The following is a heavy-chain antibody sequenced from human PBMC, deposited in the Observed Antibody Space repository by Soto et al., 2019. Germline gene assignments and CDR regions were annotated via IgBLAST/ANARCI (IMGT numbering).Heavy chain of an antibody. CDR2: IYWDDDK. CDR3: GHLYSETSWNYFDC. J-gene: IGHJ4*02. CDR1: GFSLSTSGVG. D-gene: IGHD1-26*01. V-gene: IGHV2-5*02. Sequence: QITLKESGPTLVKPTQTLTLTCTFSGFSLSTSGVGVGWIRQPPGKALEWLALIYWDDDKRYSPSLKNRLTITKDTSKNRVVLTMTNMDPVDTATYYCGHLYSETSWNYFDCWGQGTLVTVSS.